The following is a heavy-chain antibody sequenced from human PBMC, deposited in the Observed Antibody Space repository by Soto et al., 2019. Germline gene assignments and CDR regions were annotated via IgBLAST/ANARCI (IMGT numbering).Heavy chain of an antibody. D-gene: IGHD6-6*01. V-gene: IGHV1-69*13. J-gene: IGHJ6*02. CDR1: GVTFSSYA. Sequence: SVKVSCKASGVTFSSYAISWVRQAPGQGLEWMGGIIPIFGTANYAQKFQGRVTITADESTSTAYMELSSLRSEDTAVYYCARATGIAARPFDYWGQGTLVTVSSGKEVSFGDPVPHLGTTPYGMDVWGQGTTVTVSS. CDR2: IIPIFGTA. CDR3: ARATGIAARPFDYWGQGTLVTVSSGKEVSFGDPVPHLGTTPYGMDV.